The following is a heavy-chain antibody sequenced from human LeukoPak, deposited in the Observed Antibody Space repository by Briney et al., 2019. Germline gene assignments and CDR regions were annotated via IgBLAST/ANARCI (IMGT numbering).Heavy chain of an antibody. J-gene: IGHJ4*02. V-gene: IGHV3-74*01. CDR1: GFTXSPYW. CDR3: TRSDYFDY. CDR2: IYSDGSFT. Sequence: LXLXXXXSGFTXSPYWMHWVRQAPGRGLVWVARIYSDGSFTDYADSVKGRFTISRDNARSTLFLQMNSLRAEDTAVYYCTRSDYFDYWGQGTLVTVSS.